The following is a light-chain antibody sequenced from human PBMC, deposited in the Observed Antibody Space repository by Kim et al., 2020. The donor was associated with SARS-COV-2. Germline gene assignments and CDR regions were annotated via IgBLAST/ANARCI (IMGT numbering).Light chain of an antibody. Sequence: ASTGDRVTITCRARQGISSYLAWYQQKSAKAPKLLIYAASSLQSGVPSRFSASGSGTDFTLTISSLQPEDFATYYCQQSYSTHWTFGQGTKVDIK. CDR2: AAS. CDR3: QQSYSTHWT. J-gene: IGKJ1*01. CDR1: QGISSY. V-gene: IGKV1-8*01.